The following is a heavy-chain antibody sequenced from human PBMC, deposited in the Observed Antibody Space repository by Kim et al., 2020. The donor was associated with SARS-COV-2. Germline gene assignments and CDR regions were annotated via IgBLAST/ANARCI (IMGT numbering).Heavy chain of an antibody. D-gene: IGHD3-3*01. J-gene: IGHJ6*02. Sequence: GGSLRLSCAASGFTFSSYWMSWVCQAPGKGLEWVANIKHDGSEKYYVDSVKGRFTISRDNAKNSLYLQMNSLRAEDTAVYYCARDANPPSYDFWSGYDYYYYYGLDVWGQGTTVTVSS. CDR1: GFTFSSYW. CDR3: ARDANPPSYDFWSGYDYYYYYGLDV. V-gene: IGHV3-7*03. CDR2: IKHDGSEK.